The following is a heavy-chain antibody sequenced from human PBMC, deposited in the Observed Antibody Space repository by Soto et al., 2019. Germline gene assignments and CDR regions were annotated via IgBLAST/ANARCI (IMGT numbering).Heavy chain of an antibody. Sequence: PSDPLSLQCTVSGGSVSSFYWSWIRQPAGKGLEWIGRIYSGGRNNYNPSLKSRVTMSVDTSKNQFSLRLSSVTAADTAMYYCARGSSRWDYWGQGTLVTVSS. CDR1: GGSVSSFY. CDR3: ARGSSRWDY. V-gene: IGHV4-4*07. D-gene: IGHD6-13*01. CDR2: IYSGGRN. J-gene: IGHJ4*02.